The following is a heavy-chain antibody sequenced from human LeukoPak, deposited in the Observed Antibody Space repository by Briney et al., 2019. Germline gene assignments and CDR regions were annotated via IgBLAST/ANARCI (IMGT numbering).Heavy chain of an antibody. J-gene: IGHJ4*02. D-gene: IGHD1-26*01. V-gene: IGHV4/OR15-8*01. Sequence: PSETLSLTCGVSGGSITSTNWWSWVRQPPGQGLEWIGEISLRGRPNYNPSLNSRVTMSLDESKNQLSLNLTSVTAADTAIYYCSRESGPFCPFGYWGQGTLVTVPS. CDR2: ISLRGRP. CDR3: SRESGPFCPFGY. CDR1: GGSITSTNW.